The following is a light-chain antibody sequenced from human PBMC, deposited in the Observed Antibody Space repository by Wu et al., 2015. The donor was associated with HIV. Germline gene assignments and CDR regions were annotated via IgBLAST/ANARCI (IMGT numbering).Light chain of an antibody. J-gene: IGKJ1*01. Sequence: DIQMTQSPPTLSASVGDRVTITCRASQSISSWLAWYQQKPGKAPKLLIYKASSLESGVPSRFSSSGSGTEFTLTISSLQPDDFATYYCQQYNSYPWTFGQGTKVEIK. CDR1: QSISSW. CDR2: KAS. CDR3: QQYNSYPWT. V-gene: IGKV1-5*03.